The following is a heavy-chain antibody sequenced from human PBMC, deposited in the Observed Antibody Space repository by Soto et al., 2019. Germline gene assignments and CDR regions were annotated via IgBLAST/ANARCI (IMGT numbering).Heavy chain of an antibody. V-gene: IGHV4-30-4*02. D-gene: IGHD3-10*01. CDR2: IYHSGST. Sequence: SETLSLTCTVSGGSISSGDYYWSWIRQPPGKGLEWIGYIYHSGSTYYNPSLKSRVTISVDRSKNQFSLKLSSVTAADTAVYYCARGVTMVRGVIHTPYFDYWGQGTLVTVSS. CDR1: GGSISSGDYY. CDR3: ARGVTMVRGVIHTPYFDY. J-gene: IGHJ4*02.